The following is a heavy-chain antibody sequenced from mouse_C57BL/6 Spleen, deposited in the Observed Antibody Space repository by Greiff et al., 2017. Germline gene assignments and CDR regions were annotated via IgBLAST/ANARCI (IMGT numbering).Heavy chain of an antibody. CDR2: IWTGGGT. CDR1: GFSLTSYA. D-gene: IGHD1-1*01. Sequence: VQLQESGPGLVAPSQSLSITCTVSGFSLTSYAISWVRPPPGKGLEWLGVIWTGGGTNYNSALKSRLCISKDNSKSQVFLKMNSLQTDDTARYYCARNYYGSSYDWYFDVWGTGTTVTVSS. J-gene: IGHJ1*03. V-gene: IGHV2-9-1*01. CDR3: ARNYYGSSYDWYFDV.